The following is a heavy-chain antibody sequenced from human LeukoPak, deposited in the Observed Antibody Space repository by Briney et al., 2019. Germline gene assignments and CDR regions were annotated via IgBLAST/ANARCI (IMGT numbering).Heavy chain of an antibody. Sequence: PSETLSLTCAVSGHSIGNGYYWGGSLQPPGEGVEWIGSMYHTGNSHYNTSLKSRLTMVVETSTKHLCLKMTSVTAADTAIYYCASSNYSVSTSCRRNSHYCYIDVWGTGTSVTVSS. CDR2: MYHTGNS. CDR1: GHSIGNGYY. V-gene: IGHV4-38-2*01. D-gene: IGHD2-2*01. CDR3: ASSNYSVSTSCRRNSHYCYIDV. J-gene: IGHJ6*03.